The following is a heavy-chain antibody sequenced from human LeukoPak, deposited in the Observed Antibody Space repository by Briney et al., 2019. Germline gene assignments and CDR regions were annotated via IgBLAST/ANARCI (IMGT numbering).Heavy chain of an antibody. CDR2: ISYDGSNK. D-gene: IGHD2-2*01. V-gene: IGHV3-30*18. CDR3: AKDLSSSSADYYFDY. Sequence: GRCLRLSCAASGFTFSSYGMHSVRQAPGKWLEWVAVISYDGSNKHYADSVKGRFTISRDNSKNTLYMQMNSLRAEDTAVYYCAKDLSSSSADYYFDYWGQGTLVTVSS. CDR1: GFTFSSYG. J-gene: IGHJ4*02.